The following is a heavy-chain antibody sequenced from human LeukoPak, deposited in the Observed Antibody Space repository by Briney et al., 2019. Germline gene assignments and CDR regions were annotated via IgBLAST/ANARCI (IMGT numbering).Heavy chain of an antibody. CDR2: IYPGDSDT. CDR1: GYSFSRYW. J-gene: IGHJ4*02. V-gene: IGHV5-51*01. Sequence: GESLKISCKGSGYSFSRYWIGWVRQMSGKGLEWMGIIYPGDSDTRYSPSFQGQVTISADKSISTAYLQRNSLKASDTAMYYCARQVGYSGTYFFDYWGQGTLITVSS. D-gene: IGHD5-12*01. CDR3: ARQVGYSGTYFFDY.